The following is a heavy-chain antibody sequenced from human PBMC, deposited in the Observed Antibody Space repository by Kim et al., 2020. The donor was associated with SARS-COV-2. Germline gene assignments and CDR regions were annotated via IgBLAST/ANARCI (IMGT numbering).Heavy chain of an antibody. V-gene: IGHV1-18*01. Sequence: QKLQGRVTMTTDTSTSTAYMELRSLRSDDTAVYYCARVVGGSGELALFDYWGQGTLVTVSS. J-gene: IGHJ4*02. D-gene: IGHD3-10*01. CDR3: ARVVGGSGELALFDY.